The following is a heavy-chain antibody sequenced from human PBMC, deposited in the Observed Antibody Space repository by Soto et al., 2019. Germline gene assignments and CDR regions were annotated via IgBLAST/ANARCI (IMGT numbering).Heavy chain of an antibody. V-gene: IGHV1-18*01. CDR3: ARVVATVAGPYGMDV. D-gene: IGHD6-19*01. CDR1: GYTFTSYV. CDR2: ISAYNGNT. Sequence: QVQLVQSGAEVKKPGASVKVSCRASGYTFTSYVISWVRQAPGQGLEWMGWISAYNGNTNFAQKLQGRVTMTTDTATGIAYMELRSLRSDDTAVYYCARVVATVAGPYGMDVWGKGTTVTVSS. J-gene: IGHJ6*04.